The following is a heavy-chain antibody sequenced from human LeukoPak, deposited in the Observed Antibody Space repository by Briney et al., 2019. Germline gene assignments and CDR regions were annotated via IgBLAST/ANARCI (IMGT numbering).Heavy chain of an antibody. CDR2: IYSGGST. V-gene: IGHV3-53*04. CDR3: ARGIDGDYVTVDFYYYGMDV. CDR1: GFTVSSNY. Sequence: GGSLRLPCAASGFTVSSNYMSWVRQAPGKGLEWVSVIYSGGSTYYADSVKGRFTISRHNSKNTLYLQVNSLRAEDTAVYYCARGIDGDYVTVDFYYYGMDVWGQGTTVTVSS. J-gene: IGHJ6*02. D-gene: IGHD4-17*01.